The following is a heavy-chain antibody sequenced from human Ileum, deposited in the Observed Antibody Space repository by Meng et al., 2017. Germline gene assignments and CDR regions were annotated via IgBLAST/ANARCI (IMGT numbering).Heavy chain of an antibody. D-gene: IGHD6-6*01. CDR2: MNPNSGNT. Sequence: ASVKVSCKASGYTFTSYDINWVRQATGQGLEWMGWMNPNSGNTGYAQKFQGRVTMTRNTSISTAYMELSSLRSEDTAVYYCARGPRSLVYYYYGMDVWGQGTTVT. CDR1: GYTFTSYD. CDR3: ARGPRSLVYYYYGMDV. V-gene: IGHV1-8*01. J-gene: IGHJ6*01.